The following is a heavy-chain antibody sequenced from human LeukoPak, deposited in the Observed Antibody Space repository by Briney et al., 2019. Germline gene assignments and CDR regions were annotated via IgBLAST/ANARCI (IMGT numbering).Heavy chain of an antibody. V-gene: IGHV4-61*01. D-gene: IGHD3-10*01. Sequence: SETLSLTCTVSGGSVSEDNFYWGWIRQPPGKGLEWIGYSHYGGYPNYNPSLKSRVTISVDTSKNQFSLKLSSVTAADTAVYYCARRTARITMVRGVIITTGYYGMDVWGKGTTVTVSS. CDR1: GGSVSEDNFY. CDR2: SHYGGYP. CDR3: ARRTARITMVRGVIITTGYYGMDV. J-gene: IGHJ6*04.